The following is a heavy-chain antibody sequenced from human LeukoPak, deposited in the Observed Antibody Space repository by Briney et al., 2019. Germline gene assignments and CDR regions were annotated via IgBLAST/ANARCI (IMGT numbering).Heavy chain of an antibody. CDR1: GFTVSSNY. CDR3: ARDLAAGGTYPHY. Sequence: PGGSLRLSCAASGFTVSSNYMSWVRQAPGKGPEWVSVIYSDGSTYYADSVKGRFTISRDTSKNALHLQMNSLRTEDTAVYYCARDLAAGGTYPHYWGQGTLVSVSS. V-gene: IGHV3-53*01. J-gene: IGHJ4*02. CDR2: IYSDGST. D-gene: IGHD6-13*01.